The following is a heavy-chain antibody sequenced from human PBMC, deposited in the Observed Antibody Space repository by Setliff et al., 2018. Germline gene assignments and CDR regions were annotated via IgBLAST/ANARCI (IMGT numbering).Heavy chain of an antibody. D-gene: IGHD6-13*01. J-gene: IGHJ6*02. Sequence: GGSLRLSCAASGFSFSDYYMMWIRQAPGKGLEWVSYISNDAYTIHYADSMKGRLTISRDNSKNSVFLQMNSLRVEDTAVYYCARDVSSSWYHVYYYYGMDVWGQGTTVTVSS. CDR1: GFSFSDYY. V-gene: IGHV3-11*01. CDR3: ARDVSSSWYHVYYYYGMDV. CDR2: ISNDAYTI.